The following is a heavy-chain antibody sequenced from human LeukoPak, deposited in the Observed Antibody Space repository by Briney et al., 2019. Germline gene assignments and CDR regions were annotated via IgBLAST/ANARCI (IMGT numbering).Heavy chain of an antibody. CDR1: GGSLSGYY. Sequence: PSETLSLTCAVYGGSLSGYYWSWIRQPPGKGLEWIGEINHSGSTNYNPSLKSRVTISVDTSKNQFSLKLSSVTAADTAVYYCARITGSSSWGYYYYYYMDVWGKGTTVTVSS. J-gene: IGHJ6*03. D-gene: IGHD6-6*01. CDR2: INHSGST. V-gene: IGHV4-34*01. CDR3: ARITGSSSWGYYYYYYMDV.